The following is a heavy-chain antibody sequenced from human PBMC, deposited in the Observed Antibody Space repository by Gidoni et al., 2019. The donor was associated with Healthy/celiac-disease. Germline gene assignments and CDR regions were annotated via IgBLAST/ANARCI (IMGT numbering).Heavy chain of an antibody. CDR1: GFTFSSYA. D-gene: IGHD4-17*01. V-gene: IGHV3-23*01. CDR3: AKDDFYGRRSDY. J-gene: IGHJ4*02. Sequence: EVQLLESGGGLVQPGGSLRLSCAASGFTFSSYAMSWVRKAPGKGLEWVSAISGSGGSTYYADSVKGRFTISRDNSKNTLYLQMNSLRAEDTAVYYCAKDDFYGRRSDYWGQGTLVTVSS. CDR2: ISGSGGST.